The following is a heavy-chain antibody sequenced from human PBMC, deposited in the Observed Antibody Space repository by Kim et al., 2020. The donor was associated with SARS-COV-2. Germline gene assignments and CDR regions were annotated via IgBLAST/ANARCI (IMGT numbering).Heavy chain of an antibody. J-gene: IGHJ3*02. Sequence: GGSLRLSCAASGFTFSGSAIHWVRQASGKGLAWVGRIRSKTNSYATAYAASVGGSFSISRDDSKNTAYLQMNNLKTEDTAVYYCTSVHTTTAAFLDAFDISGRGTKVTVSS. CDR1: GFTFSGSA. V-gene: IGHV3-73*01. D-gene: IGHD3-3*02. CDR3: TSVHTTTAAFLDAFDI. CDR2: IRSKTNSYAT.